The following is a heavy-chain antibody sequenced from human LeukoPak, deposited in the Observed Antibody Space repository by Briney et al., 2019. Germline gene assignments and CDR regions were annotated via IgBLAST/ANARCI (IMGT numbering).Heavy chain of an antibody. CDR2: FDPEDGET. D-gene: IGHD6-13*01. J-gene: IGHJ5*02. CDR3: ATWVAAAGSFDP. CDR1: GYTLTELS. V-gene: IGHV1-24*01. Sequence: ASVKVSCKVSGYTLTELSMHWVRQAPGKGLEWMGGFDPEDGETIYAQKFQGRVTMIEDTSTDTAYMELSSLRSEDTAVYYCATWVAAAGSFDPWGQGTLVTVSS.